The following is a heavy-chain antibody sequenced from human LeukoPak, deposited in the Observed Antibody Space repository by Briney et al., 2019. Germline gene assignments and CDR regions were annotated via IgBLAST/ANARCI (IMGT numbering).Heavy chain of an antibody. CDR1: GGSFSGYF. CDR2: VNHSGRT. D-gene: IGHD3-22*01. V-gene: IGHV4-34*01. CDR3: ARGPPLAYSGTGGYYFFDY. J-gene: IGHJ4*02. Sequence: SETLSLTCAVSGGSFSGYFWSWIRQPPGKGLEWIGEVNHSGRTNYNPSLKSRVTISVDTSKNQFSLKLSSVTAADTAVYYCARGPPLAYSGTGGYYFFDYWGQGILVTVSS.